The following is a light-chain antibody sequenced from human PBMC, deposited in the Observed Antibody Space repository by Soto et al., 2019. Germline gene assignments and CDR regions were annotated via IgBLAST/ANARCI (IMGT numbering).Light chain of an antibody. CDR2: GAS. V-gene: IGKV3-15*01. CDR3: QQYNNWPPST. Sequence: DIVMTHSLPTLYVSPGAIATLSCRASQSGSSNLAGYQQKPGQAPRLLIYGASTRATGIPARFSGSGSGTEFTLTISSLQSEDFAVYYCQQYNNWPPSTFGQGTKVDIK. J-gene: IGKJ1*01. CDR1: QSGSSN.